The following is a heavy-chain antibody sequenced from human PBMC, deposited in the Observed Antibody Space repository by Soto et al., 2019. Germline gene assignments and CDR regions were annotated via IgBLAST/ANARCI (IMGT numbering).Heavy chain of an antibody. Sequence: GALRVSCAASVFSFSKAWMSWVRLTPGKGLEWVGRIKNKTDGGITDYPAPVRDRFTISRDDSGSTLYLQMNSLKSEDTAVYYCITDPYYDFWSGYHFDYWGQGTLVTVSS. D-gene: IGHD3-3*01. CDR2: IKNKTDGGIT. CDR1: VFSFSKAW. V-gene: IGHV3-15*01. J-gene: IGHJ4*02. CDR3: ITDPYYDFWSGYHFDY.